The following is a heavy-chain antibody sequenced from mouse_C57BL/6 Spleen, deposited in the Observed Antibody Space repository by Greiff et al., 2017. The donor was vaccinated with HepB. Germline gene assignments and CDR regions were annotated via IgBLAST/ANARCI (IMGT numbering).Heavy chain of an antibody. CDR1: GFSFNTYA. CDR2: IRSKSNNYAT. CDR3: VRLYYSNYEGYFDV. J-gene: IGHJ1*03. V-gene: IGHV10-1*01. Sequence: EVKLVESGGGLVQPKGSLKLSCAASGFSFNTYAMNWVRQAPGKGLEWVARIRSKSNNYATYYADSVKDRFTISRDDSESMLYLQMNNLKTEDTAMYYCVRLYYSNYEGYFDVWGTGTTVTVSS. D-gene: IGHD2-5*01.